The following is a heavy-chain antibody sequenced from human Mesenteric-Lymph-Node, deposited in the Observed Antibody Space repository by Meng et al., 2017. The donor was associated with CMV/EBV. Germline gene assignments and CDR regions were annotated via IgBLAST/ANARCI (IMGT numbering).Heavy chain of an antibody. Sequence: GGSLRLSCAASGFTFSSYAMHWVRQAPGKGLEWVAVISYDGSNKYYADSVKGRFTISRDNSKKSLYLQVNSLRVEDTAVYYCARERIPGVGAFNIWGQGTMVTVSS. CDR1: GFTFSSYA. CDR3: ARERIPGVGAFNI. D-gene: IGHD3-3*01. V-gene: IGHV3-30*04. CDR2: ISYDGSNK. J-gene: IGHJ3*02.